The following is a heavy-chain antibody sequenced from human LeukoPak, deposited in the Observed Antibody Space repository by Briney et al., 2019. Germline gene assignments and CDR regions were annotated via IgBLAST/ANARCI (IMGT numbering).Heavy chain of an antibody. CDR2: IKSKTDGGTT. Sequence: GGSLRLSCAASGFTFSNAWMSWVRQAPGKGLEWVGRIKSKTDGGTTDYAAPVKGRFTISRDDSKNTLYLQMNSLKTEDTAVYYCTTDPEKRFLEWLSPDFDYWGQGTLVTVSS. V-gene: IGHV3-15*01. D-gene: IGHD3-3*01. CDR1: GFTFSNAW. J-gene: IGHJ4*02. CDR3: TTDPEKRFLEWLSPDFDY.